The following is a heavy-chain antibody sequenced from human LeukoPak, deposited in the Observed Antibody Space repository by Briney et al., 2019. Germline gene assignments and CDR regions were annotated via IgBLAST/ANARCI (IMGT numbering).Heavy chain of an antibody. J-gene: IGHJ4*02. V-gene: IGHV3-23*01. D-gene: IGHD1-26*01. CDR2: ITDSGD. Sequence: GGSLRLSCEASGFTFSSFAIKWVRQDPGKGLEWISAITDSGDNYAGSVKGRFTISRDLSKSTVYLQMNSLRAEDKALYYCTKALSGHLPYFDSWGQGTLVTVSS. CDR1: GFTFSSFA. CDR3: TKALSGHLPYFDS.